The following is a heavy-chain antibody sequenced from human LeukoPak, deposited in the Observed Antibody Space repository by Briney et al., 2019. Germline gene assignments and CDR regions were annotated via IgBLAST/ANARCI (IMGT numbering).Heavy chain of an antibody. V-gene: IGHV4-59*01. Sequence: SETLSLTCTVSGGSISSYYWSWIRQPPGKGLEWIGYIYYSGTTNYNPSLRSRVTISVDTSKNQFSLNLSSVTAADTAVYYCARDSAWFIYWGQGILVTVSS. CDR2: IYYSGTT. CDR3: ARDSAWFIY. CDR1: GGSISSYY. D-gene: IGHD6-19*01. J-gene: IGHJ4*02.